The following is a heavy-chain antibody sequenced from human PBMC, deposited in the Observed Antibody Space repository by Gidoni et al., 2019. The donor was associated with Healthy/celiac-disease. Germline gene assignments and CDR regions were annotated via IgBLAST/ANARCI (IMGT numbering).Heavy chain of an antibody. V-gene: IGHV4-31*03. CDR1: GCSISRGGYY. CDR3: ARGPWPYDSSGYYDY. D-gene: IGHD3-22*01. Sequence: QVQLQESGPGLVKPSPTLSLTCPVPGCSISRGGYYWSWIRQHPGKGLEWIGYIHYSGSTYYNPSLKSRVTISVDTSKNQFSLKLSSVTAADTAVYYCARGPWPYDSSGYYDYWGQGTLVTVSS. J-gene: IGHJ4*02. CDR2: IHYSGST.